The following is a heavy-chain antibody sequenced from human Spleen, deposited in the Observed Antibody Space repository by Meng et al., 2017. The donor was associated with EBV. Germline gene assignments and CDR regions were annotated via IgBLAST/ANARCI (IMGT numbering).Heavy chain of an antibody. CDR1: GVSISSGGYS. Sequence: QLQLKESGSGLVTPSQTLSLTLAVSGVSISSGGYSWSWIRQPPGKGLEWIGYMHHSGSTYNNPSLKSRVTISVDRSKNQFSLKLSSVTAADTAVYYCAGGPTAMVTYFDYWGQGTLVTVSS. CDR2: MHHSGST. CDR3: AGGPTAMVTYFDY. D-gene: IGHD5-18*01. V-gene: IGHV4-30-2*01. J-gene: IGHJ4*02.